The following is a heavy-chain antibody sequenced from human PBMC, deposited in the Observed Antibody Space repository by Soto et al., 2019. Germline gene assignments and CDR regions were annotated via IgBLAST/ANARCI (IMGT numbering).Heavy chain of an antibody. V-gene: IGHV3-11*06. CDR3: ARSGDNYNRLDY. CDR1: GFTFSDYY. CDR2: SSNSGTFS. J-gene: IGHJ4*02. D-gene: IGHD1-1*01. Sequence: GSLRLSCEGSGFTFSDYYISWIRQAPGKGLEWISYSSNSGTFSRYADSVKGRFSISRDNTKNLLYLQMNSLRAEDTAVYYCARSGDNYNRLDYWGQGTPVTVSS.